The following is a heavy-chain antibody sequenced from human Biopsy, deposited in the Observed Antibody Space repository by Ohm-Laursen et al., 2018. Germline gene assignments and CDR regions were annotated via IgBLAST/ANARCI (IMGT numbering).Heavy chain of an antibody. CDR2: ISTYNDDT. J-gene: IGHJ3*02. V-gene: IGHV1-18*04. Sequence: ESSVKVSCKTSGYTFTAYGISWVRQAPGQGLEWMGWISTYNDDTNIAQKFQGRVSMTTDTSTRTAYMELRSLRSGDTAIYFCARDPGYDFWSGSDPFDIWGQGTLVTAS. CDR1: GYTFTAYG. D-gene: IGHD3-3*01. CDR3: ARDPGYDFWSGSDPFDI.